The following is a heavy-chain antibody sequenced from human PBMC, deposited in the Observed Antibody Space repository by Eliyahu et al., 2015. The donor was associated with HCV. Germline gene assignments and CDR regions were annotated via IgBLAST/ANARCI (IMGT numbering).Heavy chain of an antibody. CDR3: ARHKPYSSHNWFDDY. CDR1: ENNFINYW. CDR2: IHPADSNT. J-gene: IGHJ4*02. V-gene: IGHV5-51*01. Sequence: EVQLVQSGAEVKKPGESLKISCQASENNFINYWIAWVRQMPGKGLEWMGIIHPADSNTIYNPAFQGQVTISADKSISTAYLQWSSLKTSDTAIYYCARHKPYSSHNWFDDYWGQGTLVTVSS. D-gene: IGHD1-1*01.